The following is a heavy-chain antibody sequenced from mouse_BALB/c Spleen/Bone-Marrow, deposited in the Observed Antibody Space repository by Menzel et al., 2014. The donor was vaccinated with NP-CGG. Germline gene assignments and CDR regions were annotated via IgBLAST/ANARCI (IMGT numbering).Heavy chain of an antibody. J-gene: IGHJ2*01. Sequence: QVQLQQSGAELVRPGPSVKISCKASGYAFSGYWMNWVKQRPGQGLEWIGQIYPGDGDTDYNGKFKGKATLTADKSSSTAYMQLSSLTSEDSAVYFCARGGISVDYWGEGTTLTISS. CDR3: ARGGISVDY. CDR2: IYPGDGDT. V-gene: IGHV1-80*01. CDR1: GYAFSGYW.